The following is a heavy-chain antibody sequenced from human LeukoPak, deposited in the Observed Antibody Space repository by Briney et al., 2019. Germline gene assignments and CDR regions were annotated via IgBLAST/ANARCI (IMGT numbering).Heavy chain of an antibody. V-gene: IGHV3-23*01. J-gene: IGHJ3*02. Sequence: GGSLRLSPAPSGFTPSTYAISCVRQAPGKGLGCVSSISGNGHNIYYADSVRGGFTISRDNPKNTLYLQMNSLRAQDTALYYCAKNWFPPTGPHDALDMWGEGTRVTVSS. CDR2: ISGNGHNI. CDR3: AKNWFPPTGPHDALDM. D-gene: IGHD3-10*01. CDR1: GFTPSTYA.